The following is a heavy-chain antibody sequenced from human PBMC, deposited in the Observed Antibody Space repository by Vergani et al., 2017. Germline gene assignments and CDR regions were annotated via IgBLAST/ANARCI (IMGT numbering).Heavy chain of an antibody. CDR1: GFTFSSYS. D-gene: IGHD6-19*01. Sequence: EVQLVESGGGLVKPGGSLRLSCAASGFTFSSYSMNWVRQAPGKGLEWVSSISSSSSYIYYADSVKGRFTISRDNAKNSLYLQMNSLRAEDTAVYYCATYSSGWYYFDYWGQGTLVTVSS. CDR2: ISSSSSYI. CDR3: ATYSSGWYYFDY. V-gene: IGHV3-21*01. J-gene: IGHJ4*02.